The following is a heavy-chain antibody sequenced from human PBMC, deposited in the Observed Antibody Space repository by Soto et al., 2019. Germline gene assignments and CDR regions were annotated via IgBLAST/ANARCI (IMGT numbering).Heavy chain of an antibody. D-gene: IGHD4-17*01. Sequence: GGSLRLSCAASGFTFSSYAMSWVRQAPGKGLEWVSAISGSGGSTYYADSVKGRFTVSRDNSKNTLYLQMNSLRAEDTAVYYCAKEAYGDPLYYYYYYYMDVWGKGTTVTVSS. J-gene: IGHJ6*03. CDR1: GFTFSSYA. CDR3: AKEAYGDPLYYYYYYYMDV. V-gene: IGHV3-23*01. CDR2: ISGSGGST.